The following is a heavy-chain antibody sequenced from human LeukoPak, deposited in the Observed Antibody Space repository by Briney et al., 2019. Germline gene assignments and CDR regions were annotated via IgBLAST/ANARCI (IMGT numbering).Heavy chain of an antibody. V-gene: IGHV1-8*01. Sequence: ASVKVSCKASAYTFTSYDINWVRQATGQGLEWMGWMDPNSGNTAYAQKFQGRVTMTRDTSISKAYMELSSLRSEDTAVYYCARGHGPGGSRWPNLDHWGQGTLVTVSS. J-gene: IGHJ4*02. CDR1: AYTFTSYD. CDR3: ARGHGPGGSRWPNLDH. D-gene: IGHD6-13*01. CDR2: MDPNSGNT.